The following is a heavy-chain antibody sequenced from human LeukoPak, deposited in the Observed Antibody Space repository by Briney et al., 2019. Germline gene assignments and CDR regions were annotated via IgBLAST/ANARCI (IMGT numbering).Heavy chain of an antibody. Sequence: GGSLRLSCAASGFTFSFAWMTWVRQAPGKGLEWVANIKQDGSEKYYVDSVQGRFTISRDNVKNLVYLHMNSPRAEDTAVYYCARGYNGFDIWGQGIMVTVSS. D-gene: IGHD5-12*01. CDR2: IKQDGSEK. V-gene: IGHV3-7*01. CDR1: GFTFSFAW. J-gene: IGHJ3*02. CDR3: ARGYNGFDI.